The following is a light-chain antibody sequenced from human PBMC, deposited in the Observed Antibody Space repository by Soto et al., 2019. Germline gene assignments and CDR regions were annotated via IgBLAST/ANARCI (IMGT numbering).Light chain of an antibody. CDR3: QQYKDWPPG. J-gene: IGKJ1*01. CDR2: VAS. CDR1: QSVSSY. V-gene: IGKV3-15*01. Sequence: EMVMTQSPATLSVSPGERVTLSCRASQSVSSYLAWYQQKPGQPPRLLIYVASTRAAGIPARFSGSGSGTELTLANSSLQSGDFAVSHCQQYKDWPPGVGRGTKVEIK.